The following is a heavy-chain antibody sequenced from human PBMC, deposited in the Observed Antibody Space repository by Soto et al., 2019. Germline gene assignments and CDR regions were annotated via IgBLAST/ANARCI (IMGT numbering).Heavy chain of an antibody. J-gene: IGHJ6*02. D-gene: IGHD2-2*01. CDR2: TYYRSKWYN. Sequence: SQTLSLTCAISGDSVSSNSAAWNWIRQSPSRGLEWLGRTYYRSKWYNDYAVSVKSRITINPDISKNQFSLQLNSVTPEDTAVYYCAREYCSSTSCYVLEGRLIYYYYYGMDVWGQGTTVTVSS. CDR1: GDSVSSNSAA. V-gene: IGHV6-1*01. CDR3: AREYCSSTSCYVLEGRLIYYYYYGMDV.